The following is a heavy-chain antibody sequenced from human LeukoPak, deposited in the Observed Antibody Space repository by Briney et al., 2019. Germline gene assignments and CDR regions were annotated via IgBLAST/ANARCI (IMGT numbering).Heavy chain of an antibody. CDR2: LNPTGGSA. Sequence: GASVKVSCKASGYTFTSNYMHWVRQAPGQGLEWMGILNPTGGSASYAQKFQGRLTMTRDTSTSTVYMELSSLRSEDTAVYYCAREMGATSFDYWGQGTLATVSS. CDR3: AREMGATSFDY. J-gene: IGHJ4*02. CDR1: GYTFTSNY. V-gene: IGHV1-46*01. D-gene: IGHD1-26*01.